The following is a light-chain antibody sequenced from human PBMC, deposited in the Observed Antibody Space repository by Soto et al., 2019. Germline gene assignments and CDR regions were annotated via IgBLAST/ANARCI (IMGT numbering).Light chain of an antibody. CDR3: GTWESSRNWV. V-gene: IGLV1-51*01. J-gene: IGLJ3*02. Sequence: QSVLTQSPSVSAAPGQTVTISCSGTTSNIGNNYVSWYQLLPETAPKLLIYDNIKRPSGIPDRFSGSKSGTSATLVITGLQTGGEAGYYCGTWESSRNWVFGGGTKLTVL. CDR2: DNI. CDR1: TSNIGNNY.